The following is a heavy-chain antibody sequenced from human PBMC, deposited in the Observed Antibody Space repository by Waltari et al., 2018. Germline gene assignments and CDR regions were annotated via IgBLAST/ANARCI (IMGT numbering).Heavy chain of an antibody. D-gene: IGHD2-2*01. CDR3: AIGYCTTTSCYGPDYYYYMDV. J-gene: IGHJ6*03. Sequence: QVQLVQSGAEVKKSGSSVKVSCKASGGTFAGYALSWVRQAPGQGLEWMGGIIPIFGTANYAQKCQGRVTFTADESASTAYMELSSLRSEDTAVYYCAIGYCTTTSCYGPDYYYYMDVWGKGTTVTISS. V-gene: IGHV1-69*12. CDR2: IIPIFGTA. CDR1: GGTFAGYA.